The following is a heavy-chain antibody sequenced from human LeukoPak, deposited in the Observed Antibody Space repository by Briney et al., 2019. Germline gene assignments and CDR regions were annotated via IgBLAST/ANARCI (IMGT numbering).Heavy chain of an antibody. V-gene: IGHV3-30-3*01. Sequence: GGSLRLSCAASGFTFSSYAMHWVRQAPGKGLEWVAVISYDGSNKYYADSVKGRITISRDNSKNTLYLQMNSLRAEDTAVYYCAKDQRATIRYTLGYWGQGTLVTVSS. J-gene: IGHJ4*02. CDR1: GFTFSSYA. D-gene: IGHD5-12*01. CDR3: AKDQRATIRYTLGY. CDR2: ISYDGSNK.